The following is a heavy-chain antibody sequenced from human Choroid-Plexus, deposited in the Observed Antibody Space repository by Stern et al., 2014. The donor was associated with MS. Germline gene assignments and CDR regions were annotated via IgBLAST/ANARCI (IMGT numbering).Heavy chain of an antibody. Sequence: VQLLQSGAEVKKLGASVKVSCKTSGYIFTGYYIHWVRQAPGQGLEWLAWINPNTGGTKYAQKLQGRVTMSRDTSVSTAYVELSSLTSDDTAVYYCARDQRGITIFGVVTDYYYLGMDVWGQGTTVTVSS. CDR1: GYIFTGYY. J-gene: IGHJ6*02. D-gene: IGHD3-3*01. CDR3: ARDQRGITIFGVVTDYYYLGMDV. CDR2: INPNTGGT. V-gene: IGHV1-2*02.